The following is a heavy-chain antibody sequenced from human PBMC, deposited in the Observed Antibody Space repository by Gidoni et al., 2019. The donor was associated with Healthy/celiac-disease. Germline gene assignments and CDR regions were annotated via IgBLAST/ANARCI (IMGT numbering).Heavy chain of an antibody. CDR1: GFSFSNDC. Sequence: EVQLVASGGGLVKPGGSLRLSCAASGFSFSNDCMSWVRQAPGKGLEWVGRIKSKTDAGTVDYAAPMKGRFTISRDDSKNTLYLQMNSLKTDDTAVYYCTTGELRGVYYYYGMDVWGQGTTVTVSS. CDR3: TTGELRGVYYYYGMDV. D-gene: IGHD1-7*01. CDR2: IKSKTDAGTV. J-gene: IGHJ6*02. V-gene: IGHV3-15*01.